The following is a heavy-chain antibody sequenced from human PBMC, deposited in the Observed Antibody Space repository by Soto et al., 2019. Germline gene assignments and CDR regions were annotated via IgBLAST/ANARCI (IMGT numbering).Heavy chain of an antibody. J-gene: IGHJ4*02. Sequence: EVQLLESGGGLVQPGGSLRLSCAASGLSFSNYAMSWVRQAPGKGLEWVSGISGSGGSTFYADSVKGRFTISRDNSKNTLYLQMNSLRAEDTAVYYCAKDLPVRGVIILDYWGQGILVTVSS. V-gene: IGHV3-23*01. CDR1: GLSFSNYA. CDR3: AKDLPVRGVIILDY. D-gene: IGHD3-10*01. CDR2: ISGSGGST.